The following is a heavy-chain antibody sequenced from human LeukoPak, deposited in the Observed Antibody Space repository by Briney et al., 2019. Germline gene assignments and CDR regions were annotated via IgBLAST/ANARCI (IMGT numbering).Heavy chain of an antibody. J-gene: IGHJ6*02. CDR3: ARKNGDYDGMDV. D-gene: IGHD4-17*01. CDR1: GFTFSSYG. V-gene: IGHV3-33*01. CDR2: IWYDGSNK. Sequence: GGSLRLSCAASGFTFSSYGMHWVRQAPGKGLEWVAVIWYDGSNKYYADSVKGRFTISSDNSKNTLYLQMNSLRAEDTAVYYCARKNGDYDGMDVWGQGTTVTVSS.